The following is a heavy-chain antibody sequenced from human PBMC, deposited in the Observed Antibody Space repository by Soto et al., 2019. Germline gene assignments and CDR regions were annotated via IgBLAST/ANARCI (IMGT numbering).Heavy chain of an antibody. CDR2: IYHSGST. D-gene: IGHD5-18*01. V-gene: IGHV4-4*02. CDR1: GGSISSSNW. J-gene: IGHJ6*02. CDR3: ARVRGSKIQLWLEYYYYGMDV. Sequence: SETLSLTCAVSGGSISSSNWWSWVRQPPGKGLEWIGEIYHSGSTNYNPSLKSRVTISVDKSKNQFSLKLSSVTAADTAVYYCARVRGSKIQLWLEYYYYGMDVWGQGTTVTVSS.